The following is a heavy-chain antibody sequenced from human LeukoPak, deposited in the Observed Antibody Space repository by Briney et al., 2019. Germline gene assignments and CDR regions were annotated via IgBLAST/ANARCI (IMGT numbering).Heavy chain of an antibody. CDR3: ARGGDYYDSSGHSDDAVDL. CDR2: INPNSGST. Sequence: GASVKVSCKASGYTFTGYYIHWVRQAPGQGLEWMGWINPNSGSTNYAQKFQGRVTMTRDTSIRTAYMELSRLRSDDTAVYYCARGGDYYDSSGHSDDAVDLCGQGATVTVS. CDR1: GYTFTGYY. V-gene: IGHV1-2*02. D-gene: IGHD3-22*01. J-gene: IGHJ3*01.